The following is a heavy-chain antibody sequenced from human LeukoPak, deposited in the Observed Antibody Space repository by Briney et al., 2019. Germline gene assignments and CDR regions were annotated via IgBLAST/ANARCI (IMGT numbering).Heavy chain of an antibody. V-gene: IGHV3-23*01. CDR2: ISGAGSST. Sequence: QPGGSLRLSCAVSGFTFTNYAMSWVRQAPGKGLEWVSAISGAGSSTYYADSVKGRFTISRDNSKNTLYLQMNSLRADDTAVYYCAKGPRQQLVTRFDNWGQGTLVTVSS. CDR3: AKGPRQQLVTRFDN. J-gene: IGHJ4*02. CDR1: GFTFTNYA. D-gene: IGHD6-13*01.